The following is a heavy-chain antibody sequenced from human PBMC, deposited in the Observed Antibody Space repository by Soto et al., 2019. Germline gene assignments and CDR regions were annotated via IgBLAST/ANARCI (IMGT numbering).Heavy chain of an antibody. D-gene: IGHD4-17*01. CDR3: ANSRYGDYVY. J-gene: IGHJ4*02. Sequence: EGSLRLSCAASGFTFSSYAMSWVRQAPGKGLEWVSAISGSGGSTYYADSVKGRFTISRDNSKNTLYLQMNSLRAADTAVYYCANSRYGDYVYWGQVPMGTFSS. CDR2: ISGSGGST. V-gene: IGHV3-23*01. CDR1: GFTFSSYA.